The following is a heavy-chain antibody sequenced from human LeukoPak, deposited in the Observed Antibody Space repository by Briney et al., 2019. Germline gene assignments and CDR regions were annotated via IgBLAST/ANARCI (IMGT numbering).Heavy chain of an antibody. V-gene: IGHV4-30-4*01. CDR3: ARVGIAAAGTWDYYYGMDV. CDR1: GGSISSGDYY. CDR2: IYYSGST. D-gene: IGHD6-13*01. Sequence: SQTLSLTCTVSGGSISSGDYYWSWIRQPPGKGLEWIGYIYYSGSTYYNPSLKSRVTISVDTSKNQFSLKLSSVTAADTAVYYCARVGIAAAGTWDYYYGMDVWGQGTTVTVSS. J-gene: IGHJ6*02.